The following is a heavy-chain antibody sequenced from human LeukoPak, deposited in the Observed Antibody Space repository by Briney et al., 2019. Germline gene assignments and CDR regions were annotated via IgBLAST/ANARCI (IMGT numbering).Heavy chain of an antibody. J-gene: IGHJ4*02. CDR2: IDSNSGGT. D-gene: IGHD4-17*01. V-gene: IGHV1-2*02. CDR3: AREMNYDDYRTSDY. Sequence: GASVKVSCKSSAYTFTGYYMHWVRQAPGQGFEWMGRIDSNSGGTNYAQNFQGRVTMTRDTSISTVYMELISLRSDDTAVYYGAREMNYDDYRTSDYWGQGTLVTVSS. CDR1: AYTFTGYY.